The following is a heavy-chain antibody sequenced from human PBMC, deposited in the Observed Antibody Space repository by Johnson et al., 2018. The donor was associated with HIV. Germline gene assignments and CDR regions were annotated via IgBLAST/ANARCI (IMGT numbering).Heavy chain of an antibody. V-gene: IGHV3-66*02. CDR1: GFIVSSDY. Sequence: LVESGGGLVQPGGSLRLSCAASGFIVSSDYMSWVRQAPGKGLEWVSLIYSGGRSYYTDSVKGRFTISRDNSKNTLYLQMNNLRTEDTAVFYWARARAGACDIWGQGTVVTVSS. D-gene: IGHD6-19*01. CDR2: IYSGGRS. CDR3: ARARAGACDI. J-gene: IGHJ3*02.